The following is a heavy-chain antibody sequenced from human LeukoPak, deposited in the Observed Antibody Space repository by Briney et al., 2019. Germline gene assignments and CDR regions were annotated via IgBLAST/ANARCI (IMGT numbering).Heavy chain of an antibody. CDR2: INHSGST. CDR1: GGSFSGYY. CDR3: ARGGPYDFWSGYHINWFDP. V-gene: IGHV4-34*01. Sequence: SETLSLTCAVYGGSFSGYYWSWIRQPPGKGLEWIGEINHSGSTNYNPSLKSRVTISVDTSKNQFSLKLSSVTAADTAVYYCARGGPYDFWSGYHINWFDPWGQGTLVTVSS. J-gene: IGHJ5*02. D-gene: IGHD3-3*01.